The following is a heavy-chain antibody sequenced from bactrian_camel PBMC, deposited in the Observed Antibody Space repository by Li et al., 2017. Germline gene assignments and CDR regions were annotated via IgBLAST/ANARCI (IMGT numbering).Heavy chain of an antibody. D-gene: IGHD1*01. Sequence: HVQLVESGGGSVQAGGSLRLSCAMSGYRYIRGCVGWFRQAPGKGREGVAVISRSDGGDSEYYADSVKGRTTISRANAKNTVALQMSSLKPEDTAVYFCVIRPAGTDLKIDYWSQGTQVTVS. J-gene: IGHJ4*01. CDR1: GYRYIRGC. CDR3: VIRPAGTDLKIDY. V-gene: IGHV3S1*01. CDR2: ISRSDGGDSE.